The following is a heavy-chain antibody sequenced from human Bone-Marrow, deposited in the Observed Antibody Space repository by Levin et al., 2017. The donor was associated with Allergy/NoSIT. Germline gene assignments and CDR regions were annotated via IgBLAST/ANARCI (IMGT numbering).Heavy chain of an antibody. CDR1: GFTFRSYA. CDR2: ISYDGSNK. D-gene: IGHD3-9*01. J-gene: IGHJ4*02. V-gene: IGHV3-30-3*01. Sequence: LSLTCAASGFTFRSYAMHWVRQAPGKGLEWVAVISYDGSNKYYADSVKGRFTISRDNSKNTLYLQMNSLRAEDTAVYYCARATYDILTGYPFDYWGQGTLVTVSS. CDR3: ARATYDILTGYPFDY.